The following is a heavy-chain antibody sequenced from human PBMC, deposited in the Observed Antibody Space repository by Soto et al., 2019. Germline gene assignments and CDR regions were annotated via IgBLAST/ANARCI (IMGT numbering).Heavy chain of an antibody. CDR1: GYTFNTYA. V-gene: IGHV1-18*01. Sequence: QIQLVQSGSAVEKPGASVKVSWKACGYTFNTYARTWVRQAPGQGLEWMGWISPNNGRTRYTQSLQDRLTMTTDTSANTAYMELRSLKSDDTAIYYCARVFLPGFPDYWGQGTLVAVSS. D-gene: IGHD1-1*01. J-gene: IGHJ4*02. CDR2: ISPNNGRT. CDR3: ARVFLPGFPDY.